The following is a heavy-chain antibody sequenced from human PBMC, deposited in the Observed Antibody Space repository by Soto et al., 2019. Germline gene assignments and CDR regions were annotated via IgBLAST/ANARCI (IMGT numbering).Heavy chain of an antibody. CDR3: AIKPSRGSGSYSSDY. J-gene: IGHJ4*02. D-gene: IGHD3-10*01. CDR2: ISYDGSNK. CDR1: GFTFSSYA. V-gene: IGHV3-30-3*01. Sequence: QVQLVESGGGVVQPGRSLRLSCAASGFTFSSYAMHWVRQAPGKGLEWVAVISYDGSNKYYADSVKGRFTISRDNSKNALYLQMNSLRAEDTAVYYCAIKPSRGSGSYSSDYWGQGTLVTVSS.